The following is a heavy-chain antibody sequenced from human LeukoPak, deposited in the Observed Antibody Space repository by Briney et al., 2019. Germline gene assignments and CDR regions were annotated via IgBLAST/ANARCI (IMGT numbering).Heavy chain of an antibody. J-gene: IGHJ6*03. V-gene: IGHV3-30*02. CDR2: IRYDGSNK. D-gene: IGHD3-10*01. Sequence: LPGGSLRLSCAASGFTFSSYGMHWVRQAPGKGLEWVAFIRYDGSNKHYADSVKGRFTISRDNSKNTLYLQMNSLRAEDTAVYYCAKEAITMVRGVLVSGYYYMDVWGKGTTVTISS. CDR1: GFTFSSYG. CDR3: AKEAITMVRGVLVSGYYYMDV.